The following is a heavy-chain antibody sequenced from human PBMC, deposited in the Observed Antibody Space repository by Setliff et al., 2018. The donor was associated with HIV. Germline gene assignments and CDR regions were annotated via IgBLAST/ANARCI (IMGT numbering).Heavy chain of an antibody. Sequence: ETLFLTCTVSGGSINTTNYNWGWVRQVPGKGLVWVSRGNTHGTSTNYADSVKGRFTISRDNAKNTLYLQRNSLRAEDTAVYYCASGYNYVKFDYWGQGTLVTVSS. CDR3: ASGYNYVKFDY. D-gene: IGHD5-12*01. CDR2: GNTHGTST. CDR1: GGSINTT. V-gene: IGHV3-74*01. J-gene: IGHJ4*02.